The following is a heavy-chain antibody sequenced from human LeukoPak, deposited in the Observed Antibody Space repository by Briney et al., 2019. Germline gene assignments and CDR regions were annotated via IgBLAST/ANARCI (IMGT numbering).Heavy chain of an antibody. V-gene: IGHV3-23*01. CDR3: SGSYYGDY. J-gene: IGHJ4*02. D-gene: IGHD1-26*01. Sequence: GGSLRLSCAVSGFTFSMYAMAWVRQAPGKGLEWVSAISGSGGSTYYADSVKGRFTISRDNSKNTLYLQMNSLRAEDTAVYYCSGSYYGDYWGQGTLVTVSS. CDR1: GFTFSMYA. CDR2: ISGSGGST.